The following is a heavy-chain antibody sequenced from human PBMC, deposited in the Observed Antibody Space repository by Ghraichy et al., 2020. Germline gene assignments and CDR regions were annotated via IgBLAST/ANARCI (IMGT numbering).Heavy chain of an antibody. D-gene: IGHD6-13*01. V-gene: IGHV3-53*01. CDR1: GFTVSSNY. Sequence: GSLRLSCAASGFTVSSNYMSWVRQAPGKGLEWVSVIYSGGSTYYADSVKGRFTISRDNSKNTLYLQMNSLRAEDTAVYYCARDKRSSWYDAFDIWGQGTMVTVSS. CDR2: IYSGGST. J-gene: IGHJ3*02. CDR3: ARDKRSSWYDAFDI.